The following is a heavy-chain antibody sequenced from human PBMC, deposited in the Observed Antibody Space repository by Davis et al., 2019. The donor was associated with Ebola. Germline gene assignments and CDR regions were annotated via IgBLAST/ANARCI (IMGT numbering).Heavy chain of an antibody. D-gene: IGHD5-18*01. CDR2: IYLGDSDT. J-gene: IGHJ4*02. V-gene: IGHV5-51*01. CDR1: GDMFRSYW. Sequence: GESLKISCKTSGDMFRSYWIAWVRQMPGKGLEWMGSIYLGDSDTRYSPSFQGQVTISGDKSISTAYLQWDNLKASDTAMYYCARQYRFSYGYFDSWGQGTLVTVSS. CDR3: ARQYRFSYGYFDS.